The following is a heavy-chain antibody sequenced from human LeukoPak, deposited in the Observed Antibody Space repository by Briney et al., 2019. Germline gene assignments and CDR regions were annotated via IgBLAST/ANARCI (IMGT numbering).Heavy chain of an antibody. CDR2: ISGSGGST. CDR3: AKDRRPTYYSDSSGYYFRDAFHI. V-gene: IGHV3-23*01. D-gene: IGHD3-22*01. J-gene: IGHJ3*02. Sequence: GGSLRLSCAASGFTFSSYGMSWVRQAPGKGLEWVSAISGSGGSTYYADSVKGRFTISRDNSKNTLYLQMNSLRAEDTAVYYCAKDRRPTYYSDSSGYYFRDAFHIWGQGTMVTVSS. CDR1: GFTFSSYG.